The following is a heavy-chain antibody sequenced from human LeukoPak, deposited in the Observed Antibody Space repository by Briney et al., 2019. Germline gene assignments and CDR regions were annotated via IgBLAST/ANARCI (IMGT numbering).Heavy chain of an antibody. CDR2: IGGVSESF. V-gene: IGHV3-23*01. CDR1: GFTFSSYW. D-gene: IGHD3-10*01. CDR3: ARRWLGDPYGMDV. J-gene: IGHJ6*02. Sequence: GGSLRLSCAASGFTFSSYWMSWVRQAPGKGLEWVSIIGGVSESFYYADSVKGRFTVSRDNSKDTLYLQINNLRDEDTAVYYCARRWLGDPYGMDVWGQGTTVSVSS.